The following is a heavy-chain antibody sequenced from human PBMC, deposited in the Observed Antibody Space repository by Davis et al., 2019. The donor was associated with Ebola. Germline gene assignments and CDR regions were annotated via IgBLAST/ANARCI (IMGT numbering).Heavy chain of an antibody. CDR1: GYIFTDNY. V-gene: IGHV1-2*02. Sequence: ASVTVSCKASGYIFTDNYMHWVRQAPGHGLEWMGWINPKSGGTNYAQKFQGRVTMTRDTSISTAYMELSRLRSDDTAVYYCARDGCSGGSCYSSRFDPWGQGTLVTVSS. CDR2: INPKSGGT. D-gene: IGHD2-15*01. J-gene: IGHJ5*02. CDR3: ARDGCSGGSCYSSRFDP.